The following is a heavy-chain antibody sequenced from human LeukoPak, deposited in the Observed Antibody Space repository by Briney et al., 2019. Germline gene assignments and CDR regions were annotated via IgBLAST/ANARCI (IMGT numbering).Heavy chain of an antibody. J-gene: IGHJ4*02. CDR2: ISSSSSYI. V-gene: IGHV3-21*01. CDR3: ARDGGYCSSTSCYTELDY. D-gene: IGHD2-2*02. Sequence: GGSLRLSCAASGFTFSSYSTNWVRQAPGKGLEWVSSISSSSSYIYYADSVKGRFTISRDNAKNSLYLQMNSLRAEDTAVYYCARDGGYCSSTSCYTELDYWGQGTLVTVSS. CDR1: GFTFSSYS.